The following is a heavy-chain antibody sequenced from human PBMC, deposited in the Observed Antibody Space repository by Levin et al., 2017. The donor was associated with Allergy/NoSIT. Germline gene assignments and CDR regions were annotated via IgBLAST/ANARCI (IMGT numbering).Heavy chain of an antibody. D-gene: IGHD3-10*01. CDR3: ASLPLPSGSFQDDF. J-gene: IGHJ4*02. V-gene: IGHV1-2*02. Sequence: ASVKVSCMASQHIFTAYYLHWVRQAPGQGLEWMGWINPNSGAANYAKKFQGRVTLTSDTSISTAYMELSRLRSDDTAVYYCASLPLPSGSFQDDFWGQGTLVTVSS. CDR1: QHIFTAYY. CDR2: INPNSGAA.